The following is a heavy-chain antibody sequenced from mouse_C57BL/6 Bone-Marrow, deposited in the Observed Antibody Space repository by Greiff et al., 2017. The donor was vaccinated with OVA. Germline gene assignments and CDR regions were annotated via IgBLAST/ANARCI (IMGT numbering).Heavy chain of an antibody. V-gene: IGHV1-50*01. Sequence: QVQLQQSGAELVKPGASVKLSCKASGYTFTSYWMQWVKQRPGQGLEWIGEIDPSDSYTNYNQKFKGKATLTVDTSSSTAYMQLSSLTSEDSAVYYCANYYGSSFAMDYWGQGTSVTVSS. CDR2: IDPSDSYT. CDR3: ANYYGSSFAMDY. D-gene: IGHD1-1*01. J-gene: IGHJ4*01. CDR1: GYTFTSYW.